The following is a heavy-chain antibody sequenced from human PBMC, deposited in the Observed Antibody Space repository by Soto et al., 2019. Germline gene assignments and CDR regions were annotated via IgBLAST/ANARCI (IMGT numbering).Heavy chain of an antibody. J-gene: IGHJ4*02. Sequence: GSLGLSCADSGFTFNRDVLPWVRPAPGKVLEYVSGITGDGAGTSYSDSVKGRFTISRDNSKNTLFLQMGSLRDEDMAVYYCARVFYDSGDYYYDYWGQGTLVTVSS. CDR3: ARVFYDSGDYYYDY. V-gene: IGHV3-64*02. D-gene: IGHD3-22*01. CDR2: ITGDGAGT. CDR1: GFTFNRDV.